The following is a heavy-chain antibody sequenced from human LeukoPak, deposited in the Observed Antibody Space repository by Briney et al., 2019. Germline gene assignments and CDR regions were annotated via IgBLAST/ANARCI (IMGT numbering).Heavy chain of an antibody. V-gene: IGHV3-7*02. CDR3: ARRTYCGGDCYSVGAFDI. J-gene: IGHJ3*02. CDR2: IKEDGSEK. D-gene: IGHD2-21*02. CDR1: GFTFSSYS. Sequence: GGSLRLSCAASGFTFSSYSMNWVRQAPGKGLEWVANIKEDGSEKYYVDSVKGRFTISRDNAKNSLYLQMNSLRAEDTAVYYCARRTYCGGDCYSVGAFDIWGQGTMVTVSS.